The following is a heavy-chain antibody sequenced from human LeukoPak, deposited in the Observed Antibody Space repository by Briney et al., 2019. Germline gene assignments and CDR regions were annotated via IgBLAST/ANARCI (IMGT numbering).Heavy chain of an antibody. CDR3: ARAPPNAHAFGDDDDY. D-gene: IGHD4-17*01. CDR2: IISIFGTA. J-gene: IGHJ4*02. V-gene: IGHV1-69*01. CDR1: GGTFSSYA. Sequence: GSSVKVSCKASGGTFSSYAISWVRQAPGQGLEWMGGIISIFGTANYAQKFQRRATTTADETTSTAYMELSSLRSEDTAVYYCARAPPNAHAFGDDDDYWGQGTLVTVSS.